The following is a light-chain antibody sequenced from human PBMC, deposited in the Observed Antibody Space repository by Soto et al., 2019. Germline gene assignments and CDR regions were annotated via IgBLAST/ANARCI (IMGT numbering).Light chain of an antibody. CDR2: GAS. V-gene: IGKV3-20*01. CDR3: KKYGSSPIT. CDR1: QSVSSSY. Sequence: EILLTQSPGTLSLSPGERATLSCRASQSVSSSYLAWYQQKPGQAPRLLIYGASSRATGIPDRFSGSGSGTDFTLTISRLEPEDFAVYYCKKYGSSPITFAQGTRLEMK. J-gene: IGKJ5*01.